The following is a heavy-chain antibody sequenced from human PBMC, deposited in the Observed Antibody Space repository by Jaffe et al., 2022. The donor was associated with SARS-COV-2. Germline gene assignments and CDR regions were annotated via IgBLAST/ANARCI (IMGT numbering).Heavy chain of an antibody. J-gene: IGHJ6*02. CDR1: GFTFSNYA. D-gene: IGHD3-3*01. Sequence: EVQLLESGGGLVQPGGSLRLSCAASGFTFSNYAMTWVRQAPGKGLEWVSAISGGGFSTYYADSVKGRFTISRDDSKNTLYLQMHSLRAEDTAVYYCAKFPSILWSGHKYGMDVWGQGTTVTVSS. V-gene: IGHV3-23*01. CDR2: ISGGGFST. CDR3: AKFPSILWSGHKYGMDV.